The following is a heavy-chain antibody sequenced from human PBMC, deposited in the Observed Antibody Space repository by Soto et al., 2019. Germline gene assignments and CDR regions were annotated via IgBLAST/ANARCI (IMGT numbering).Heavy chain of an antibody. CDR1: GGTFSSYA. D-gene: IGHD5-18*01. Sequence: VQLVQSGAEVKKPGSSVKVSCKASGGTFSSYAISWVRQAPGQGLEWMGGIIPIFGTPNYAQKFQGRVTITADESMSTTYMELCSLRSEDTAVYYCASLPTPIQLWLGYWGQGTLVTVSS. CDR2: IIPIFGTP. V-gene: IGHV1-69*12. CDR3: ASLPTPIQLWLGY. J-gene: IGHJ4*02.